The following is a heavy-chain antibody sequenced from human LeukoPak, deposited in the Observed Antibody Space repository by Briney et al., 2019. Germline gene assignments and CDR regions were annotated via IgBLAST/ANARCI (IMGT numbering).Heavy chain of an antibody. CDR1: GYTFTSYG. CDR2: ISAYNGNT. CDR3: ARDFGSYYDILTGHGELDY. J-gene: IGHJ4*02. D-gene: IGHD3-9*01. V-gene: IGHV1-18*01. Sequence: ASVKVSCKASGYTFTSYGISWVRQAPGQGLEWMGWISAYNGNTNYAQKLQGRVTMTTDTSTSTAYMELRSLRSDDTAVYYCARDFGSYYDILTGHGELDYWGQGTLVTVSS.